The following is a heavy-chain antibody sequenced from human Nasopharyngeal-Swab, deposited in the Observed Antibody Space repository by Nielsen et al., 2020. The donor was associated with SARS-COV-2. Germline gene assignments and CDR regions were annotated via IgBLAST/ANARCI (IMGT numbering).Heavy chain of an antibody. CDR3: AALTIAAAGRVALDI. CDR2: IVAGSGNT. V-gene: IGHV1-58*01. Sequence: SVTVSCKASGFTFTSSDVLWVRQARGQPREWIGWIVAGSGNTNYAQKFQERVTITRDMSTSTAYMELSSLRSEDTGVYYCAALTIAAAGRVALDIWGQGTMVTVSS. J-gene: IGHJ3*02. CDR1: GFTFTSSD. D-gene: IGHD6-13*01.